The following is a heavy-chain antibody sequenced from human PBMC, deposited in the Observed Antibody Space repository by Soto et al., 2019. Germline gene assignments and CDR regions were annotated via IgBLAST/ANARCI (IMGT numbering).Heavy chain of an antibody. CDR1: GGSISSGGYY. D-gene: IGHD2-21*02. V-gene: IGHV4-31*03. CDR2: IYYSGST. J-gene: IGHJ6*02. CDR3: ARELAYCGGDCYSGLDYYYYGMDV. Sequence: PSETLSLTCTVSGGSISSGGYYWSWIRQHPGKGLEWIGYIYYSGSTYYNPSLKSRVTISVDTSKNQFSLKLSSVTAADTAVYYCARELAYCGGDCYSGLDYYYYGMDVWGQGTTVTVSS.